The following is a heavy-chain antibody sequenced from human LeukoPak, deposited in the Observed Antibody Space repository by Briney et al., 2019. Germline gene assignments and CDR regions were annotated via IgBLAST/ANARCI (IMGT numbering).Heavy chain of an antibody. CDR1: GFTFNNCA. Sequence: QSGGSLRLSCTAAGFTFNNCAMSWVRQAPGKGLEWVSHISDSGGKTYYADSVKGRFTISRDNSKNTLYLQMDSLRAEDTAIYYSADFGSGSYCFDYWGQGTLVTVSS. D-gene: IGHD3-10*01. J-gene: IGHJ4*02. CDR3: ADFGSGSYCFDY. CDR2: ISDSGGKT. V-gene: IGHV3-23*01.